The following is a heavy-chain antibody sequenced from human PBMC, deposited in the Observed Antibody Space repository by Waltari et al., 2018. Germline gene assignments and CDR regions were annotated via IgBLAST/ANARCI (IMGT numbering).Heavy chain of an antibody. CDR1: GASCNANF. D-gene: IGHD1-26*01. CDR3: ARGLQTRKSGTYLNPFDL. V-gene: IGHV1-2*02. Sequence: QVQLVQSGPEVKKTGASVKVSCKASGASCNANFVPWVRQVPGQGPQWMGWVTPKSGATKYAPKFQGRVSMTRDTSITTLYLELSSLRSDDTAIYYCARGLQTRKSGTYLNPFDLWGQGTKVTVSS. J-gene: IGHJ3*01. CDR2: VTPKSGAT.